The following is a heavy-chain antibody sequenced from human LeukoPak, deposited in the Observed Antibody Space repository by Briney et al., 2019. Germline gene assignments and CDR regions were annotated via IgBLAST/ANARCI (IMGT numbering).Heavy chain of an antibody. D-gene: IGHD3-10*01. J-gene: IGHJ4*02. CDR1: GGSISGGDNS. Sequence: SETLSLTCAVSGGSISGGDNSWSWIRQPPGKGLEWIGYMYHSGSTYYNPSLKSRVITSLDRSKNQFFLKLISVTAADTAVYYCARAPGYYGSGSPYFDSWGQGTLVTVSS. CDR3: ARAPGYYGSGSPYFDS. V-gene: IGHV4-30-2*01. CDR2: MYHSGST.